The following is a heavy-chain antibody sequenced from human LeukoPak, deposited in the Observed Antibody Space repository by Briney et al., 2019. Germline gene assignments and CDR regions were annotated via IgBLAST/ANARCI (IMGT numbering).Heavy chain of an antibody. CDR2: IYSGGST. CDR1: GFTVSSNY. J-gene: IGHJ4*02. V-gene: IGHV3-53*05. CDR3: AKYGMATITYSDY. Sequence: RGSLRLSCAASGFTVSSNYMSWVRQAPGKGLEWVSVIYSGGSTYYADSVKGRFTISRDNSKNTLYLQMNSLRAEDTAVYYCAKYGMATITYSDYWGQGTLVTVSS. D-gene: IGHD5-24*01.